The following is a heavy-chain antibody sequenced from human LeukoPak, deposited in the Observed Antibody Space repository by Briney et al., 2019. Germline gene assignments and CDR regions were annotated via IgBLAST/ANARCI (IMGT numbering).Heavy chain of an antibody. CDR2: LYAGGST. Sequence: GGSLRLSCTASGFTFSSYSLNWVRQAPGKGLDWVSGLYAGGSTYYAGSVTGRFTISRDDSKNTLYLQMTGLRVDDTAIYYCVRGNGNVGGRLDPWGQGAWVIVSS. D-gene: IGHD1-1*01. V-gene: IGHV3-66*01. J-gene: IGHJ5*02. CDR3: VRGNGNVGGRLDP. CDR1: GFTFSSYS.